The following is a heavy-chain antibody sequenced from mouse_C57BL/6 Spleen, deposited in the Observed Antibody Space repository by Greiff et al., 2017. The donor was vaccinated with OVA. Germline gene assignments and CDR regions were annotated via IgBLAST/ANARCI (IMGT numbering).Heavy chain of an antibody. CDR2: INPSNGGT. CDR1: GYTFTSYW. CDR3: AREGDYYDYDGLYAMDY. D-gene: IGHD2-4*01. J-gene: IGHJ4*01. V-gene: IGHV1-53*01. Sequence: QVQLKQPGTELVKPGASVKLSCKASGYTFTSYWMHWVKQRPGQGLEWIGNINPSNGGTNYNEKFKSKATLTVDKSSSTAYMQLSSLTSEDSAVYYCAREGDYYDYDGLYAMDYWGQGTSVTVSS.